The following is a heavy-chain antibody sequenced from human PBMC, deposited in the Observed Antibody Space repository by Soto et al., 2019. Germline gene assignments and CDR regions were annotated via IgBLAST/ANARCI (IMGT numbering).Heavy chain of an antibody. Sequence: EVQLLESGGGLVQPGGSLRLSCAASGFTFSSYAMSWVRQAPGKGLEWVSAISGSGGSTYYADSVKGRFTISRDNSKNTLYLQLNSVRAEATSVYYCAKAAAPYSSSWYQYFDYWGQGTLVTVSS. D-gene: IGHD6-13*01. CDR1: GFTFSSYA. CDR2: ISGSGGST. V-gene: IGHV3-23*01. CDR3: AKAAAPYSSSWYQYFDY. J-gene: IGHJ4*02.